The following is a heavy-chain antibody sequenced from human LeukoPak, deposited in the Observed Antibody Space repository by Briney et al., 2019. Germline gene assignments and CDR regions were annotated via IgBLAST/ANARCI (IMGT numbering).Heavy chain of an antibody. CDR2: IYPSGST. CDR1: GGSISSGSYY. J-gene: IGHJ4*02. D-gene: IGHD6-13*01. V-gene: IGHV4-61*02. Sequence: PSQTLSLTCTVSGGSISSGSYYWSWIRQPAGKALEWIGRIYPSGSTIYNPSLKSRVTISVDTSKNQFSLKLSSVTAADTAVYYCATGVHGIAAAGDYYFDYWGQGTLVTVSS. CDR3: ATGVHGIAAAGDYYFDY.